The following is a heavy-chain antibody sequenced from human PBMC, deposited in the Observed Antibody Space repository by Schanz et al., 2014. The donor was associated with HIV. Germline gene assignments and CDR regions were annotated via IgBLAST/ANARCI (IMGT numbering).Heavy chain of an antibody. V-gene: IGHV3-9*01. J-gene: IGHJ2*01. CDR3: ARVKYCSGTSCPWSWYFDL. Sequence: HLAESGGGVVQPGKSLRLSCAASGFTFDDYAMHWVRQAPGKGLEWVSGISWNSGSIGYADSVKGRFTISRDNAKNSLYLQMNSLRAGDTAVYYCARVKYCSGTSCPWSWYFDLWGRGTLVTVSS. D-gene: IGHD2-2*01. CDR1: GFTFDDYA. CDR2: ISWNSGSI.